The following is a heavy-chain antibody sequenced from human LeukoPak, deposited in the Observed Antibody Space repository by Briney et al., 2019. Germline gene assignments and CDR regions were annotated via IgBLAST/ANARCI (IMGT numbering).Heavy chain of an antibody. D-gene: IGHD3-9*01. Sequence: SETLSLTCTVSGGSISGGDYSWSWIRQPPGKGLEWIGYIYYSGSTYYNPSLKSRATIPTDTSKNQFSLRLSSVTAADTAVYYCARGNILTGYCFDFWGQGALVTVSS. CDR1: GGSISGGDYS. J-gene: IGHJ4*02. V-gene: IGHV4-30-4*01. CDR2: IYYSGST. CDR3: ARGNILTGYCFDF.